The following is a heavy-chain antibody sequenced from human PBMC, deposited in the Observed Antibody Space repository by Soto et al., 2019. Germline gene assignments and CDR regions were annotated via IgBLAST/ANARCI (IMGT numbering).Heavy chain of an antibody. J-gene: IGHJ3*02. D-gene: IGHD3-3*01. V-gene: IGHV4-59*01. CDR2: IYYSGST. Sequence: PSETLSLTCTVSGVSISSYCWSWIRQPPGKGLEWIGYIYYSGSTNYNPSLKSRVTISVDTSKNQFSLKLSSVTAADTAVYYCARDRKSYDFWSGYYEFDAFDIWGQGTMVTVSS. CDR1: GVSISSYC. CDR3: ARDRKSYDFWSGYYEFDAFDI.